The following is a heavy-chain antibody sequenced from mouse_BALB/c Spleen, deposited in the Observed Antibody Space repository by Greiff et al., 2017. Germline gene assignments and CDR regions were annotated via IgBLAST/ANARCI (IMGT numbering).Heavy chain of an antibody. CDR3: ARSYDYGDRFAY. D-gene: IGHD2-4*01. Sequence: VQGVESGPGLVAPSQSLSITCTVSGFSLSRYSVHWVRQPPGKGLEWLGMIWGGGSTDYNSALKSRLSISKDNSKSQVFLKMNSLQTDDTAMYYCARSYDYGDRFAYWGQGTLVTVSA. V-gene: IGHV2-6-4*01. CDR2: IWGGGST. CDR1: GFSLSRYS. J-gene: IGHJ3*01.